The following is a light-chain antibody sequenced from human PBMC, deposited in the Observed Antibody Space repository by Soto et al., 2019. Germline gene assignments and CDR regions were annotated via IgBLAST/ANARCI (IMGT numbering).Light chain of an antibody. J-gene: IGLJ1*01. V-gene: IGLV2-14*01. CDR1: SSDVGAHNY. Sequence: QAVVTQPASVSGSPGQSITNSCTGTSSDVGAHNYVSWYQQHPGKAPKLMIYEVSNRPSGVSNRFSGSKSGNTASLTISGLQAEDEADYYCSTYTSSGTLVVFGTGTKVTVL. CDR2: EVS. CDR3: STYTSSGTLVV.